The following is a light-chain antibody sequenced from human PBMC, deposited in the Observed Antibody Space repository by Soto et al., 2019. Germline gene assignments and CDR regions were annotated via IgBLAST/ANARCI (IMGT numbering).Light chain of an antibody. CDR3: QHYNIYSEA. J-gene: IGKJ1*01. Sequence: DIKISQSPSSLSASVGDRVTITCRASQTISSWLAWYQQKPGKAPKLLIYKASTLKSGVPSRFSGSGSGTEFTLTISSLQPDDFAPYYCQHYNIYSEAFGQGTKVDNK. V-gene: IGKV1-5*03. CDR2: KAS. CDR1: QTISSW.